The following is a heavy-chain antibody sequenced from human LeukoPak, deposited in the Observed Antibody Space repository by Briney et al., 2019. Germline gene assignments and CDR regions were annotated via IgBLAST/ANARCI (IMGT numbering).Heavy chain of an antibody. D-gene: IGHD3-3*02. V-gene: IGHV3-48*03. CDR3: AKISPPSCMDV. Sequence: GGSLRLSCAASGFTFSSYEMTWVRQAPGKGLEWVSSISSGGTTIYYADAVKGRFAISRDNSKTTLSLQMDSLRAEDTAIYYCAKISPPSCMDVWGQGTTVTVSS. CDR2: ISSGGTTI. CDR1: GFTFSSYE. J-gene: IGHJ6*02.